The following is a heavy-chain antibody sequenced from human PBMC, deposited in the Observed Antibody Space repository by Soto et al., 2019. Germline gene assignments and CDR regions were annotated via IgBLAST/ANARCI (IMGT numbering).Heavy chain of an antibody. Sequence: GGSLRLSCAASGFTFSSYAMSWVRQAPGKGLEWVSAISGSGGSTYYADSGKGRFTISRDNSKNTLYLQMNSLRAEDTAVYYCAKKGRDCSSTSCYGEDYYYYYMDVWGKGTTVTVSS. CDR2: ISGSGGST. CDR1: GFTFSSYA. V-gene: IGHV3-23*01. CDR3: AKKGRDCSSTSCYGEDYYYYYMDV. J-gene: IGHJ6*03. D-gene: IGHD2-2*01.